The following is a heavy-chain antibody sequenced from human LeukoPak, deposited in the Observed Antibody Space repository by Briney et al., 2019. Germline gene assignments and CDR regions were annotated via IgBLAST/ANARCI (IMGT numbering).Heavy chain of an antibody. D-gene: IGHD6-13*01. CDR3: ARGFYIAAAGSWDY. CDR2: IYYSGST. J-gene: IGHJ4*02. V-gene: IGHV4-59*01. Sequence: SETLSLTCTVSGGSISSYYWSWIRQPPGKGLEWIGYIYYSGSTNYNPSLKSRVTISVDTSKNQFSLKLSSVTAADTAVYYCARGFYIAAAGSWDYWGQGTLVTVSS. CDR1: GGSISSYY.